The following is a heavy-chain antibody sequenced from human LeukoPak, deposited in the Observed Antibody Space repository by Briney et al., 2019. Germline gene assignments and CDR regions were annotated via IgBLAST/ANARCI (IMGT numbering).Heavy chain of an antibody. CDR2: IFHTGST. Sequence: SETLSLTCTVSGGSITYYYWSWIRQPPGKGLEWIGYIFHTGSTNYNPSLKSRVTISVDTSKNQFSLRLRSVTASDTAVYYCASQPMFVWGKGTTVIVSS. CDR1: GGSITYYY. V-gene: IGHV4-59*12. D-gene: IGHD3-10*02. CDR3: ASQPMFV. J-gene: IGHJ6*04.